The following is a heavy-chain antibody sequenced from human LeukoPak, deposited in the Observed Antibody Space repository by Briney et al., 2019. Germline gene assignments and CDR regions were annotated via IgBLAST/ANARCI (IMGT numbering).Heavy chain of an antibody. Sequence: GGSLRLSCVAYGFIFTSYTIHLVRQAPGKGLEWVAVISYDGSNKYFADSVKGRFTISRDNSKNTLFLQMNSLRGEDTAVYYCARDGNYYGSGRPYYYYGMDVWGQGTTVTVSS. CDR3: ARDGNYYGSGRPYYYYGMDV. D-gene: IGHD3-10*01. J-gene: IGHJ6*02. V-gene: IGHV3-30-3*01. CDR1: GFIFTSYT. CDR2: ISYDGSNK.